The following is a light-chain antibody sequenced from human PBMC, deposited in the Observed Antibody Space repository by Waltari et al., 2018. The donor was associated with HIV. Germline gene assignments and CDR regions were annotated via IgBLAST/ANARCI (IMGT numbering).Light chain of an antibody. CDR3: AAWDNSLIWV. V-gene: IGLV1-47*01. J-gene: IGLJ3*02. Sequence: QSLLTQPQSASGTPRQTVTIPCSGSNSNIGSNFVYWYQHFPGSTPKLLIYRNNQRPSGIPDRFSGSRSGTSASLSISGLRSDDEADYYCAAWDNSLIWVFGGGTKLTVL. CDR1: NSNIGSNF. CDR2: RNN.